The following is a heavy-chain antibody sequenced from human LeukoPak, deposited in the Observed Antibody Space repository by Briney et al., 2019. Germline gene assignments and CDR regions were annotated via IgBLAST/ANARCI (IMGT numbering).Heavy chain of an antibody. V-gene: IGHV6-1*01. CDR3: VRDGEGGLDYFDY. CDR2: TFYRSKWYS. CDR1: GDSVSSNGAA. D-gene: IGHD3-16*01. J-gene: IGHJ4*02. Sequence: SQTLSLTCAISGDSVSSNGAAWNWIRQSPSRGLEWLGRTFYRSKWYSDYAVSLRGRITIDPDTSKNQFSLHLNSVTPEDTAVYYCVRDGEGGLDYFDYWGQGTLDTVSS.